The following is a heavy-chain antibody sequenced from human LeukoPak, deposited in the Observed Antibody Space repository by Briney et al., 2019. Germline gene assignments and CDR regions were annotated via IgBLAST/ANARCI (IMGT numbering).Heavy chain of an antibody. Sequence: SETLSLTCAVYGGSFSGYYWSWIRQPPGKGLEWIGEINHSGSTNYNPSLESRVTISVDTSKNQFSLKLSSVTAADTAVYYCARDSSGWFMSGMDVWGQGTTVTVSS. CDR2: INHSGST. J-gene: IGHJ6*02. CDR1: GGSFSGYY. V-gene: IGHV4-34*01. D-gene: IGHD6-19*01. CDR3: ARDSSGWFMSGMDV.